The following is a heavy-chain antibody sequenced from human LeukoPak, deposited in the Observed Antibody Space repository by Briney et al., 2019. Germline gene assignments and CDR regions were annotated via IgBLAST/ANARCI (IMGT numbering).Heavy chain of an antibody. CDR2: IYPGDSDT. D-gene: IGHD1-26*01. CDR3: ARQEVGAADY. Sequence: GESLKISCTASGYIFTSVWIGWVRQMPGKGLEWMGIIYPGDSDTRYSPSFQGQVTISADKSISTAYLQWSSLKASDTAMYYCARQEVGAADYWGQGTLVTVSS. CDR1: GYIFTSVW. V-gene: IGHV5-51*01. J-gene: IGHJ4*02.